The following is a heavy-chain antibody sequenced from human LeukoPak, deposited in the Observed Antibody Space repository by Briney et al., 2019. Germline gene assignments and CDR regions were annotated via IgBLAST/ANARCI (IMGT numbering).Heavy chain of an antibody. CDR2: INAGNGNT. V-gene: IGHV1-3*01. CDR1: GYTFTSYA. D-gene: IGHD6-19*01. CDR3: ARDEHRYSSGWSP. Sequence: ASVKVSCMASGYTFTSYAMHWVRQAPGQRLEWMGWINAGNGNTKYSQKFQGRVTITRDTSASTAYMELSSLRSEDTAVCYCARDEHRYSSGWSPWGQGTLVTVSS. J-gene: IGHJ5*02.